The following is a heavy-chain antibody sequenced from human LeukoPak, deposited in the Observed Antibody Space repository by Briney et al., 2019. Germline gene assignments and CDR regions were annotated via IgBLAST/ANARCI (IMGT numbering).Heavy chain of an antibody. CDR1: EFTFGTYG. CDR2: IRSDGSDK. CDR3: ARDSPLSFDI. Sequence: PGRPLRLSCAASEFTFGTYGMHWVHQAPAKGLEWVAAIRSDGSDKNYADSVKGRFTISRDNAKNSVYLQMNSLRAEDTAVYYCARDSPLSFDIWGQGTMVTVSS. V-gene: IGHV3-33*01. J-gene: IGHJ3*02.